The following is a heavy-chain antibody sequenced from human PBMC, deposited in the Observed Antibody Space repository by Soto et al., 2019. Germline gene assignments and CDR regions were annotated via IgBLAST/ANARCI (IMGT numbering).Heavy chain of an antibody. CDR1: GFVFTNFW. CDR3: AKDSWYFDL. CDR2: IDTSGHST. D-gene: IGHD6-13*01. V-gene: IGHV3-74*01. Sequence: GSLRLSCEASGFVFTNFWMHWVRHVPGKGLVWVARIDTSGHSTNYAESVKGRFTISRDNAKNTVSLQMNSLRVEDTGVYYCAKDSWYFDLWSQGSQVTVSS. J-gene: IGHJ4*02.